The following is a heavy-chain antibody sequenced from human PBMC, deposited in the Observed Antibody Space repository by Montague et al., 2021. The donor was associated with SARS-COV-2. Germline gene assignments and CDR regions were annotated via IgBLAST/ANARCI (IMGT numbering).Heavy chain of an antibody. D-gene: IGHD2-8*02. CDR1: GFTIGDTY. Sequence: SLRLSCAASGFTIGDTYMTWVRQAPGKGLEWVAKINRDGSRRDYVDSMKGRFTISRDNAKNSLYLQLDSLRAEDTAVYYCARNYWFYFDYWGQETLVTVSS. CDR2: INRDGSRR. J-gene: IGHJ4*02. CDR3: ARNYWFYFDY. V-gene: IGHV3-7*01.